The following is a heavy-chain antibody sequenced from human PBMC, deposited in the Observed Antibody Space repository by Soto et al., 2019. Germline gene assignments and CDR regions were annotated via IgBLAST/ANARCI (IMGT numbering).Heavy chain of an antibody. J-gene: IGHJ4*02. V-gene: IGHV3-30*18. Sequence: PGGSLRLSCAASGFTFSTYAMAWVRQAPGKGLEWVAVVSHDGRNTHYADSVKGRFTISRDSSKNTVSLEMTSLRAEDTAVYYCAKGGRQWLVTSDFNCWGQGALVTVSS. CDR1: GFTFSTYA. CDR2: VSHDGRNT. D-gene: IGHD6-19*01. CDR3: AKGGRQWLVTSDFNC.